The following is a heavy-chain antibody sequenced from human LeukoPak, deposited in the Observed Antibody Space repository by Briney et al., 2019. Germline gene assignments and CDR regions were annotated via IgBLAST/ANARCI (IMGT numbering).Heavy chain of an antibody. CDR2: ISYDGSNK. V-gene: IGHV3-30*04. J-gene: IGHJ4*02. CDR1: GFTFSSYA. Sequence: GRSLRLSCAASGFTFSSYAMHWVRQAPGKGLEWVAVISYDGSNKYYADSVKGRFTISRDNSKNTLYLQMNSLRAEDTAVYYCARAIVGATGFDYWGQGTLVTVSS. D-gene: IGHD1-26*01. CDR3: ARAIVGATGFDY.